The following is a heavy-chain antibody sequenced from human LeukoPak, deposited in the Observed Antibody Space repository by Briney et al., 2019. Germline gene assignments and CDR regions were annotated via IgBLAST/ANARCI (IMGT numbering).Heavy chain of an antibody. D-gene: IGHD5/OR15-5a*01. CDR1: GHSLTSYS. CDR2: INPSGGST. J-gene: IGHJ4*02. V-gene: IGHV1-46*01. CDR3: ARGFDGLRLRGQYFDY. Sequence: ASVKVSCKAFGHSLTSYSMHWVRQAPGQGLEWMGIINPSGGSTSYAQKFQGRVTMTRDTSTSTVYMEVTSLRSEDTAVYYCARGFDGLRLRGQYFDYWGQGTLVTVSS.